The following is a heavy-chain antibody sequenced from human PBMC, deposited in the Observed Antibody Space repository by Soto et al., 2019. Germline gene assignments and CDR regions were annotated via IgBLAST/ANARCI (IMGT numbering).Heavy chain of an antibody. D-gene: IGHD2-2*01. V-gene: IGHV1-18*01. J-gene: IGHJ6*02. CDR1: GGTFSSYA. CDR2: ISAYNGNT. CDR3: AKVNCVFRDVTSCYYGMDV. Sequence: ASVKVSCKASGGTFSSYAISWVRQAPGQGLEWMGWISAYNGNTNYAQKLQGRVTMTTDTSTSTAYMELRSLRSDDTAVYYCAKVNCVFRDVTSCYYGMDVWGQGTTVNVSS.